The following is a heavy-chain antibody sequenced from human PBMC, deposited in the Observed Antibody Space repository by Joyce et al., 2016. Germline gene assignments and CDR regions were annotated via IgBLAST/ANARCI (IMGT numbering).Heavy chain of an antibody. Sequence: QLHLQESGPGLVKPSETLSLTCTVSGGSMSSISFYGGWIRQPLGKGLEWIGSISYSGKTYYNPSLKSRVTTSIDTSKNQFARDLTSVTAADTAVYYCARLYSGNSVDYWGQGTLVTVSS. V-gene: IGHV4-39*01. D-gene: IGHD4-23*01. CDR2: ISYSGKT. J-gene: IGHJ4*02. CDR3: ARLYSGNSVDY. CDR1: GGSMSSISFY.